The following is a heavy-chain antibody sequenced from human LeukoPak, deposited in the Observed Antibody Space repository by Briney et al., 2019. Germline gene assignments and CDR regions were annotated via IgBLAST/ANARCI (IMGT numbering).Heavy chain of an antibody. J-gene: IGHJ4*02. V-gene: IGHV4-4*02. D-gene: IGHD3-22*01. Sequence: SGTLSLTCAVSGGSISSSNWWSWVHQPPGKGLEWIGEIYHSGSTNYNPSLKSRVTISVDKSKNQFSLKLSSVTAADTAVYYCAREARSGYYDSSGTYVYWGQGTLVTVSS. CDR3: AREARSGYYDSSGTYVY. CDR2: IYHSGST. CDR1: GGSISSSNW.